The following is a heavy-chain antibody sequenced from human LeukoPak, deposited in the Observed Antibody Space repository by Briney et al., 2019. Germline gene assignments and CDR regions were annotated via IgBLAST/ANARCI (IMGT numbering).Heavy chain of an antibody. V-gene: IGHV5-51*01. CDR1: GYSFTSYW. CDR2: IYPGDSDT. Sequence: GESLKISCKGSGYSFTSYWIGWVRQMPGKGLEWMGIIYPGDSDTRYSPSFQGQVTISADKSISTAYLQWSSLRASDTAIYYCARRAGSCSGGSCEYFEYWGQGTLSPSPQ. J-gene: IGHJ4*02. D-gene: IGHD2-15*01. CDR3: ARRAGSCSGGSCEYFEY.